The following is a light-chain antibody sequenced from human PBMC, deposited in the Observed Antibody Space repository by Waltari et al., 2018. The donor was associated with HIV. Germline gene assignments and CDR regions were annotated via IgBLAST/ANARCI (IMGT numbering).Light chain of an antibody. CDR2: DVN. CDR3: CSYAGNYTLV. CDR1: SRDVGGYHY. J-gene: IGLJ2*01. V-gene: IGLV2-11*01. Sequence: QSAMTQPRSVSGSPAHPVTVPCTVPSRDVGGYHYVPWYQQHPGKAPKLMIYDVNKRPSGVPDRFSGSKSGNTASLTISGLQAEDEADYYCCSYAGNYTLVFGGGTKLTVL.